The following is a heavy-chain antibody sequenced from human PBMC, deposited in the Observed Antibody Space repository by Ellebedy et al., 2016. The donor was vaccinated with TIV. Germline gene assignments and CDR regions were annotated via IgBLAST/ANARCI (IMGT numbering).Heavy chain of an antibody. CDR1: GFTFGDYA. CDR3: ARDTYGHTAPPFY. D-gene: IGHD3-10*01. Sequence: GGSLRLSCTAAGFTFGDYAMSWFRQPPGKGLEWVGFITSKALGGTTEYAASVKGRFTISRDDSNTIAYLQMNSLKTEDTAVYYCARDTYGHTAPPFYWGQGTLVTVSS. V-gene: IGHV3-49*03. CDR2: ITSKALGGTT. J-gene: IGHJ4*02.